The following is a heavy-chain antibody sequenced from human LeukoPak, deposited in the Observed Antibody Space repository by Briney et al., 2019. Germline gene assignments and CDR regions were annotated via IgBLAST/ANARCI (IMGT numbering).Heavy chain of an antibody. Sequence: SQTLSLTCAISGDSVFSNSAAWNWIRQSPSRGLEWLGRTYYRSKWYNDYAVSVKSRITFIPDTSKNQFSLQLNSVTPEDTAVYYCARVADTGSWYFDLWGRGTLVTVSS. CDR3: ARVADTGSWYFDL. CDR1: GDSVFSNSAA. V-gene: IGHV6-1*01. D-gene: IGHD1-1*01. J-gene: IGHJ2*01. CDR2: TYYRSKWYN.